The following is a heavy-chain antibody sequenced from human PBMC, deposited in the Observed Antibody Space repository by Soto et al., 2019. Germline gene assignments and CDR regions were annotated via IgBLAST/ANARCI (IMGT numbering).Heavy chain of an antibody. J-gene: IGHJ5*02. Sequence: GGSLRLSCAASGFTFDDYAMHWVRQAPWKGLEWVSGISWNSGSIGYADSVKGRFTISRDNAKNSLYLQMNSLRAEDTALYYCAKDIAARRYIWFDPWGQGTLVTVSS. CDR1: GFTFDDYA. CDR2: ISWNSGSI. V-gene: IGHV3-9*01. CDR3: AKDIAARRYIWFDP. D-gene: IGHD6-6*01.